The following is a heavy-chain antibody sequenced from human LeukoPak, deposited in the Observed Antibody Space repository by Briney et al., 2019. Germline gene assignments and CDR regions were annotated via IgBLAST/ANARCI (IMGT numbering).Heavy chain of an antibody. D-gene: IGHD1-26*01. CDR3: STDWWELLRWAFDI. V-gene: IGHV3-15*01. CDR1: GFTFTNAW. J-gene: IGHJ3*02. Sequence: GGSLRLSCAASGFTFTNAWMTWVRQAPGKGLEWVGRIKSRTDGGTTEYAAPVKGRFTISRDDSKNMLYLQMNSLKTEDTAVYYCSTDWWELLRWAFDIWGQGTMVTVSS. CDR2: IKSRTDGGTT.